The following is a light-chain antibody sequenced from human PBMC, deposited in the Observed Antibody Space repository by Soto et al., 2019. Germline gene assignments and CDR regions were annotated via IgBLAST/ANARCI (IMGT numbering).Light chain of an antibody. Sequence: QSVLTAPPSECVKPALIVIISCSGSSSNIGSKTVNWYQQLPGTAPKLLIYSNYQRPSGVPDRFSGSKSGTSASLAISGLQSEDEADYYCSAWDASLNGYVFGTGTKVTVL. CDR2: SNY. CDR3: SAWDASLNGYV. J-gene: IGLJ1*01. V-gene: IGLV1-44*01. CDR1: SSNIGSKT.